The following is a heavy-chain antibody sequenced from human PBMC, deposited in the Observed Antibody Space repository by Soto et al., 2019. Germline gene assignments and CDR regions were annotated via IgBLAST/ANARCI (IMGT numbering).Heavy chain of an antibody. D-gene: IGHD2-15*01. J-gene: IGHJ4*02. CDR3: ARQYCSGGSCYSPADY. V-gene: IGHV5-51*01. CDR1: GYSFTSYW. CDR2: IYPGDSDT. Sequence: ESVKISCKGSGYSFTSYWIGWVRQMPGKGLEWMGIIYPGDSDTRYSPSFQGQVTISADKSISTAYLQWSSLKASDTAMYYCARQYCSGGSCYSPADYWGQGTLVTVSS.